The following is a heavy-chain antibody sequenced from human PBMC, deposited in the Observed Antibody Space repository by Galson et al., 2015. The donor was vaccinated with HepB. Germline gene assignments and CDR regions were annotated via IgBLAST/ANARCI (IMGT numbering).Heavy chain of an antibody. V-gene: IGHV3-15*01. CDR1: GLTFSQAW. CDR2: IKSKTDGGTT. J-gene: IGHJ4*02. Sequence: SPRLPRAASGLTFSQAWMSLGRHGPGKGPEWVGLIKSKTDGGTTDFASPVKGRFTIPRHDSTNTLYLQLNSLKTEDTAVYFCTGALGLYTSGWTPGEFFDSWGQGTLVTVSS. CDR3: TGALGLYTSGWTPGEFFDS. D-gene: IGHD6-19*01.